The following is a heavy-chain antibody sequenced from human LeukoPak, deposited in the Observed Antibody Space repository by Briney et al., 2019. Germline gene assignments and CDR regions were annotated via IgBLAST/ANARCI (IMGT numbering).Heavy chain of an antibody. Sequence: SLRLSCPLFGFSSSSYSMSWVRQAPGKGLEWVSYISGSSSTIYYADSVKGRFTISRDNAKNSLYLQMNSLTDEDTAVYYWARGRAVTPFREAFDIWGQGTMVTVSS. J-gene: IGHJ3*02. V-gene: IGHV3-48*02. CDR2: ISGSSSTI. CDR3: ARGRAVTPFREAFDI. CDR1: GFSSSSYS. D-gene: IGHD4-17*01.